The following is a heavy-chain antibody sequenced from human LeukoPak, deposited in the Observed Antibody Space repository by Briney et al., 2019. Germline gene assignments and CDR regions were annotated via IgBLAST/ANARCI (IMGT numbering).Heavy chain of an antibody. V-gene: IGHV3-7*01. J-gene: IGHJ4*02. D-gene: IGHD3-16*01. CDR2: INQDGSEK. CDR3: ARDGGPFDS. CDR1: GFTLRSYW. Sequence: GGSLRLSCAASGFTLRSYWMSWVRQAPGKGLEWVANINQDGSEKYYVDSVKGRFTISRDNAKKSLYLQMNSLRADDTAVYYCARDGGPFDSWGQGTLFTVSS.